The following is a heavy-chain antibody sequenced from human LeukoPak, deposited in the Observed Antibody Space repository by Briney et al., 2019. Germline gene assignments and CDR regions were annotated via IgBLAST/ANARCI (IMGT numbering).Heavy chain of an antibody. V-gene: IGHV2-5*02. CDR3: AHSQVFSYGSFHDAYDI. Sequence: SGPTLVNPTQTLTLTCSLSGVSLSTSGVGVGWIRQPPGKALEWLALIYWDDDSRYRPSLKSRLTIAKDTSKNQVVLTLTNMDSVDTATYYCAHSQVFSYGSFHDAYDIWGLGMLVTVSS. CDR1: GVSLSTSGVG. J-gene: IGHJ3*02. D-gene: IGHD5-18*01. CDR2: IYWDDDS.